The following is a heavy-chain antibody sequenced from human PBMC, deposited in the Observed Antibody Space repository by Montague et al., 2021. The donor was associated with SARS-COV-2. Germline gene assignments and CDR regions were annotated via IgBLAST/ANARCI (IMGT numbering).Heavy chain of an antibody. D-gene: IGHD4-17*01. CDR3: ARHYGSSLDS. CDR2: ISYSGTT. CDR1: GGSISSTTYR. Sequence: SETLSLTCTVSGGSISSTTYRWGWIRQPPGKGLEWSGFISYSGTTFYNPALKSRISMSVDTPKSQFSLNLTSVTAADTAVYYCARHYGSSLDSWGQGILVPVSS. J-gene: IGHJ4*02. V-gene: IGHV4-39*01.